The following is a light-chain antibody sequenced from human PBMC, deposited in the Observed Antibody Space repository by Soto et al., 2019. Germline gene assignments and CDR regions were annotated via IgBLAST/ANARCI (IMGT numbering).Light chain of an antibody. CDR3: QQYNNWPIT. V-gene: IGKV3-15*01. J-gene: IGKJ5*01. CDR2: GAS. CDR1: QNILSN. Sequence: IVMTQSPATVSVSPLEGDTVSFMASQNILSNLAWYQQKPGQAPRLLIYGASTRATGIPARFSGSGSGTEFTLTISSLQSQDFEIYYCQQYNNWPITFGQGTRLEIK.